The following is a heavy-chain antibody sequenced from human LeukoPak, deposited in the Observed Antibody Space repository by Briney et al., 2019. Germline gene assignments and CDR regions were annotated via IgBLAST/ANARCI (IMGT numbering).Heavy chain of an antibody. CDR2: IYYSGST. J-gene: IGHJ6*02. Sequence: SETLSLTCTVSGGSISSGGYYWSWIRQHPGKGLEWIGYIYYSGSTYYNPSLKSRVTISVDTSKNQFSLKLSSVTAADTAVYYCATVFLVRGAPGYYGMDVWGQGTAVTVSS. CDR3: ATVFLVRGAPGYYGMDV. D-gene: IGHD3-10*01. CDR1: GGSISSGGYY. V-gene: IGHV4-31*03.